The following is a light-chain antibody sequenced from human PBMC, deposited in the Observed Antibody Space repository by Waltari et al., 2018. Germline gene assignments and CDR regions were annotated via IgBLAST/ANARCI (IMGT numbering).Light chain of an antibody. V-gene: IGKV3-15*01. CDR3: QQYSNWPRT. J-gene: IGKJ1*01. CDR2: GAS. Sequence: EIVMTQSPATLSVSPGETATLSCRASQSIANNLAWYQQKPEQAPKVFIYGASTRATTVPARFSGSGSGTEFTLTISSLQSEDFAVYYCQQYSNWPRTFGQGTKVEIK. CDR1: QSIANN.